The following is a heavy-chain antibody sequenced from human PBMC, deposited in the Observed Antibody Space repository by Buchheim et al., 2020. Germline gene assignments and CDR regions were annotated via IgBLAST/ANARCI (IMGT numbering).Heavy chain of an antibody. Sequence: QVQLVQSGAEVKKPGASVKVSCKASGYTFTSYDINWVRQATGQGLEWMGWMNPNSGNTGYAQKFQGRVTMTRNTSISTAYMELCSLRSKDTAVYYCAGCFNDYVWESYRYTPGDIHAWGQGTL. V-gene: IGHV1-8*01. J-gene: IGHJ5*02. D-gene: IGHD3-16*02. CDR2: MNPNSGNT. CDR1: GYTFTSYD. CDR3: AGCFNDYVWESYRYTPGDIHA.